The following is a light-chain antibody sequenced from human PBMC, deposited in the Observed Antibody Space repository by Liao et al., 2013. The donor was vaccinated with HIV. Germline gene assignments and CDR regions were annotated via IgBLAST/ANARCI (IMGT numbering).Light chain of an antibody. Sequence: SYVLTQPPSVSLAPGKTARITCGGDNIADRYVHWYQQRPGQAPVLVIFYDTERPSGVPERFSGSKSLNTASLIISRLEAGDEADYYCLVWDSTGHHPVWVFGGGTKLTVL. CDR2: YDT. CDR1: NIADRY. J-gene: IGLJ3*02. V-gene: IGLV3-21*01. CDR3: LVWDSTGHHPVWV.